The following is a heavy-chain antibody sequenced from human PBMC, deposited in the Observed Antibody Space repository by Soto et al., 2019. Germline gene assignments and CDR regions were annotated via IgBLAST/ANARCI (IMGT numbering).Heavy chain of an antibody. CDR1: GYSITNNG. V-gene: IGHV3-33*06. CDR3: GKDIRSGSIDY. D-gene: IGHD1-1*01. CDR2: IWAHGTDQ. J-gene: IGHJ4*02. Sequence: QVRLVQSGGGVVQPGRSLTLSCAASGYSITNNGMHWVRQAPGKGLEWVALIWAHGTDQYYAYSVKGRFTVSRDTSTNTVYLQMNSLRAEDTARYYCGKDIRSGSIDYWGQGTLVTVSS.